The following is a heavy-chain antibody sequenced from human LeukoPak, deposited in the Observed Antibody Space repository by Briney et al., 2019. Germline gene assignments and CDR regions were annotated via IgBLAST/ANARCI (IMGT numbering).Heavy chain of an antibody. CDR1: GFTFSDYY. V-gene: IGHV3-11*06. Sequence: PGGSLRLSCAASGFTFSDYYMSWIRQAPGKGLEWVSYISSSSSYTNYADSVKGRFTISRDNAKNSLYLQMNSLRAEDTAVYYCATIVATGYFYYCGQGTLGTVSS. D-gene: IGHD5-12*01. CDR3: ATIVATGYFYY. J-gene: IGHJ4*02. CDR2: ISSSSSYT.